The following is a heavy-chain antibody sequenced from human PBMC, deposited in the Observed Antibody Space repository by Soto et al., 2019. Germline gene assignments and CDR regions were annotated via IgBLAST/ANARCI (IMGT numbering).Heavy chain of an antibody. J-gene: IGHJ3*02. CDR3: AREGDSSSSFAFDI. CDR2: IYSGGST. D-gene: IGHD6-13*01. CDR1: GFTVSSNY. V-gene: IGHV3-53*01. Sequence: VGSLRLSCAASGFTVSSNYMSWVRQAPGKGLEWVSVIYSGGSTYYADSVKGRFTISRDNSKNTLYLQMNSLRAEDTAVYYCAREGDSSSSFAFDIWGQGTMVTVSS.